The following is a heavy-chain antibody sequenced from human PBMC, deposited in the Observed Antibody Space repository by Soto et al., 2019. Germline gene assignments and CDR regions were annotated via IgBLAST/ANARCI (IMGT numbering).Heavy chain of an antibody. CDR1: GGSISSYY. V-gene: IGHV4-59*01. D-gene: IGHD4-17*01. CDR2: IYYSGST. Sequence: SETLSLSCTVSGGSISSYYWSWIRQPPGKGLEWIGYIYYSGSTNYNPSLKSRVTISVDTSKNQFSLKLSSVTAADTAVYYCARDFINYGDYVRYFAYWGQGTLVTVSS. J-gene: IGHJ4*02. CDR3: ARDFINYGDYVRYFAY.